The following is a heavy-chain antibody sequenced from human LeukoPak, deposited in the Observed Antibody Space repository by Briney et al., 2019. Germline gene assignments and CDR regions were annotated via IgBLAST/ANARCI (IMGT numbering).Heavy chain of an antibody. Sequence: SVKVSCKASGGTFSSYAISWVRQAPGQGLEWMGGIIPIFGTANYAQKFQGRVTITADESTSTAYMELSSLRSEDTAVYYCARDYYDSSGYYYVSLGDAFDIWGQGTMVTVSS. V-gene: IGHV1-69*13. CDR1: GGTFSSYA. D-gene: IGHD3-22*01. CDR3: ARDYYDSSGYYYVSLGDAFDI. J-gene: IGHJ3*02. CDR2: IIPIFGTA.